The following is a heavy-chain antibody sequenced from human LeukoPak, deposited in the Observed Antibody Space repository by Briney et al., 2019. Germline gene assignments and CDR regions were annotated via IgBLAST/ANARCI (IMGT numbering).Heavy chain of an antibody. D-gene: IGHD1-20*01. CDR1: GGSFSSGLYY. CDR2: IYISGST. V-gene: IGHV4-61*02. J-gene: IGHJ5*02. CDR3: ARGPGNRRYNWITGWFDP. Sequence: SQTLSLTCTVSGGSFSSGLYYWTWIRQPAGKRLEWIGRIYISGSTNYNPSLKSRVTISRDTSKNEFSLKLSSVTAADTAVYYCARGPGNRRYNWITGWFDPWGQGTLVTVSS.